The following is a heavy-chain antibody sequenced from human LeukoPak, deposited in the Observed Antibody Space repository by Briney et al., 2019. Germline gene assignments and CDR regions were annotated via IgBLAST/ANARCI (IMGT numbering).Heavy chain of an antibody. CDR3: ARGCRDGYSNYWYFDL. CDR1: GGSISSSSYY. D-gene: IGHD5-24*01. J-gene: IGHJ2*01. CDR2: MFPSGST. V-gene: IGHV4-61*02. Sequence: SETLSLTCTVSGGSISSSSYYWSWIRQPAGKGLEWIGCMFPSGSTNYSPSLKSRVTISIDTSKNQVSLKLSSVTAADTAVYYCARGCRDGYSNYWYFDLWGRGTLATVSS.